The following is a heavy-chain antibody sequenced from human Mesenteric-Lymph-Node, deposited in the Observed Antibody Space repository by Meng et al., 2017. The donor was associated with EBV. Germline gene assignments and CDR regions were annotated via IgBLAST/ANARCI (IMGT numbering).Heavy chain of an antibody. CDR1: GGSISGNNW. CDR3: ARVSEISGTWLDC. CDR2: VFHIGST. Sequence: QGPAQGSGPGLVKPSGPLSLTCAVSGGSISGNNWRSWIRQPPGKGLEWIGEVFHIGSTNYNPSLKSRVTISLDKSKNQFSLKLTSVTAADTAVYFCARVSEISGTWLDCWGQGTLVTVSS. V-gene: IGHV4-4*02. D-gene: IGHD1-7*01. J-gene: IGHJ1*01.